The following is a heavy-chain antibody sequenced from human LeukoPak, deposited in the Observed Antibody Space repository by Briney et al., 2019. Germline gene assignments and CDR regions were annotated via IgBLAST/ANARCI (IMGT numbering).Heavy chain of an antibody. Sequence: SQTLSLTCTVSGGSISSGDYYWRWIRQPPGKGLEWIGYIYYSGSTYYNPSLKSRVTISVDTSKNQFSLKLSSVTAADTAVYYCAREFVAYCDFWSGYYTGYFDYWGQGTLVTVSS. J-gene: IGHJ4*02. CDR1: GGSISSGDYY. D-gene: IGHD3-3*01. CDR2: IYYSGST. CDR3: AREFVAYCDFWSGYYTGYFDY. V-gene: IGHV4-30-4*01.